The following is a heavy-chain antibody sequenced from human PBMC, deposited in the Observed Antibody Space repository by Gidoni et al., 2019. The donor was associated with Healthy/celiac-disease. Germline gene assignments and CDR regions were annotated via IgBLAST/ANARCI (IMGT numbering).Heavy chain of an antibody. V-gene: IGHV1-69*06. CDR1: GGTFSIYA. CDR3: ARDNVDTAMFDY. Sequence: QVQLVQSGAEVKKPGSSVTGSCQASGGTFSIYAISWVRQAPGQGLEWMGGIIPIFGTANYAQKFQGRVTITADKSTSTAYMELSSLRSEDTAVYYCARDNVDTAMFDYWGQGTLVTVSS. J-gene: IGHJ4*02. D-gene: IGHD5-18*01. CDR2: IIPIFGTA.